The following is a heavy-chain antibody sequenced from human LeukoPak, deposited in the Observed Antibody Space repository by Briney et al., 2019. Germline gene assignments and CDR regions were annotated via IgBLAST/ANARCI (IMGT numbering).Heavy chain of an antibody. Sequence: SETLSLTCAVYGGSFSGYYWSWIRQPPGKGLEWIGEINHSGSTNYNPSLKSRVTISVDTSKNQFSLKLSSVTAADTAVYYCARYNWNDAVGDYWGQGTLVTVSS. V-gene: IGHV4-34*01. CDR3: ARYNWNDAVGDY. J-gene: IGHJ4*02. D-gene: IGHD1-1*01. CDR2: INHSGST. CDR1: GGSFSGYY.